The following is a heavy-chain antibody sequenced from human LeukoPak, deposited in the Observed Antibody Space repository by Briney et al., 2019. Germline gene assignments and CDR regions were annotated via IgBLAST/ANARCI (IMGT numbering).Heavy chain of an antibody. D-gene: IGHD6-13*01. CDR2: ISYDGSNK. CDR1: GFTSSSYG. CDR3: AKAPSSPDAPPYGMDV. V-gene: IGHV3-30*18. Sequence: GGSLRLSCAASGFTSSSYGMHWVRQAPGKGLEWVAVISYDGSNKYYADSVKGRFTISRDNSKNTLYLQMNSLRAEDTAVYYCAKAPSSPDAPPYGMDVWGQGTTVTVSS. J-gene: IGHJ6*02.